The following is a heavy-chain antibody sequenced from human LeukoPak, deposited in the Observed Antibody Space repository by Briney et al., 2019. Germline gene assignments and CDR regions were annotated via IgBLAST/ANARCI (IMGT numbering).Heavy chain of an antibody. CDR2: ISGSGGST. J-gene: IGHJ4*02. CDR1: GFTFSSYA. D-gene: IGHD2-2*01. CDR3: AKSTYCSSTSCLYFDY. V-gene: IGHV3-23*01. Sequence: PGGSLRLSCAASGFTFSSYAMSWVRQAPGKGLEGVSAISGSGGSTYYADSVKGRFTISRDNSKNTLYLQMNSLRAEDTAVYYCAKSTYCSSTSCLYFDYWGQGTLVTVSS.